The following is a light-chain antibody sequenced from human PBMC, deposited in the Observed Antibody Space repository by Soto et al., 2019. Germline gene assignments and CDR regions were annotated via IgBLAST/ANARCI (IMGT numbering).Light chain of an antibody. J-gene: IGKJ1*01. CDR3: QQYYKLPWT. CDR2: DAS. CDR1: QSVSSN. Sequence: EIVMTQSPATLSVSPGERATLSCRASQSVSSNLAWYQQKPGQAPRLLIYDASTRATGIPARFSGSGSGTEFTLTISSLQSEDFAVYCCQQYYKLPWTFDQGTKVEIK. V-gene: IGKV3-15*01.